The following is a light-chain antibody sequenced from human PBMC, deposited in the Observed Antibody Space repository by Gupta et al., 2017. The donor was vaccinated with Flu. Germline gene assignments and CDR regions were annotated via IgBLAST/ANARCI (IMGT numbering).Light chain of an antibody. CDR1: ISAVGVDNY. V-gene: IGLV2-14*01. J-gene: IGLJ3*02. CDR3: SSDTSINALE. CDR2: EVI. Sequence: ISCSETISAVGVDNYVCRSQHHPGKAHKLMIYEVINRPGVVAKRVSGSTSGNAASLTISVRKAEDEADYCCSSDTSINALEFGGGTKLTVL.